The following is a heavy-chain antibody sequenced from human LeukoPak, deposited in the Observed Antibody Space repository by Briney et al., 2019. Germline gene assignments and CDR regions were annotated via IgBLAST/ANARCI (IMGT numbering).Heavy chain of an antibody. V-gene: IGHV5-51*01. Sequence: GASLKISCKGSGSSFTSYWIGWVRQLPGKGLEWMGIIYPGDSDTRYSPSFQGQVTISADKSISTAYLQWSSLKASDTAMYYCARQSPPPAVASDYWGQGTLVTVSS. D-gene: IGHD6-19*01. CDR3: ARQSPPPAVASDY. CDR1: GSSFTSYW. CDR2: IYPGDSDT. J-gene: IGHJ4*02.